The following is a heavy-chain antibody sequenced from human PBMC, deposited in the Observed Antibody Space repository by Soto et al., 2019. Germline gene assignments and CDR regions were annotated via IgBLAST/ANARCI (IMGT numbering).Heavy chain of an antibody. CDR1: GVSINSGGYY. CDR3: ARGSQLERDALDI. D-gene: IGHD1-1*01. V-gene: IGHV4-31*03. Sequence: QVQLQESGPGLVKPSQTLSLTCSVSGVSINSGGYYWSWIRHHPGKGLEWIGYIYYTGHTFYNASLKSRLAMSLETSKNQFSLKLSSVTAADTAVYYCARGSQLERDALDIWGQGTMVTVSS. J-gene: IGHJ3*02. CDR2: IYYTGHT.